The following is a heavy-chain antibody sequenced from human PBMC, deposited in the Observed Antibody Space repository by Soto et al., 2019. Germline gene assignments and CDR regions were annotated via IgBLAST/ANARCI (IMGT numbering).Heavy chain of an antibody. Sequence: GESLKISCKASGYSFTNYWIGWVRQVPGKGLEWMGIIYPGDSDTRYSPSFQGQVTISADKSISTAYLQWSSLKASDTAMYYCAKSGNEYCSSTSCYDWYFYYYMDVWGKGTTVTVSS. CDR1: GYSFTNYW. V-gene: IGHV5-51*01. D-gene: IGHD2-2*01. J-gene: IGHJ6*03. CDR3: AKSGNEYCSSTSCYDWYFYYYMDV. CDR2: IYPGDSDT.